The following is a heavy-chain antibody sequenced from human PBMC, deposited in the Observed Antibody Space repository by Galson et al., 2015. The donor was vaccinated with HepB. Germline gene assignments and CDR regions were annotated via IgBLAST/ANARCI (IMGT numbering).Heavy chain of an antibody. CDR2: IWYDGDPK. Sequence: PRLSCAASGFTFSNYGMHWVRQAPGKGLEWVAVIWYDGDPKYYADSVKGRFTVSRDTSKSTLYLQMNSLRVGDTAVYYCAGGPPRERDIWSRHYTRPDFWGQGTLVTVSS. J-gene: IGHJ4*02. V-gene: IGHV3-33*01. CDR1: GFTFSNYG. CDR3: AGGPPRERDIWSRHYTRPDF. D-gene: IGHD3-3*01.